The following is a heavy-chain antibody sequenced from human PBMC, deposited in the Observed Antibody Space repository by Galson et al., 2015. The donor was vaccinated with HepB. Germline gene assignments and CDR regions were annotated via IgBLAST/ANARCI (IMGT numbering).Heavy chain of an antibody. V-gene: IGHV1-18*01. CDR2: ISPYNGRT. CDR3: ARGRGGVTIFGVVPTTYYYLDV. Sequence: SVKVSCKASGYTFSSYGINWVRQAPGQGLEWIGWISPYNGRTKYAQKFQDRVTMTTDTSTSTAYMELRSLRSDDAAVYYCARGRGGVTIFGVVPTTYYYLDVWGKGTTVTVSS. D-gene: IGHD3-3*01. J-gene: IGHJ6*03. CDR1: GYTFSSYG.